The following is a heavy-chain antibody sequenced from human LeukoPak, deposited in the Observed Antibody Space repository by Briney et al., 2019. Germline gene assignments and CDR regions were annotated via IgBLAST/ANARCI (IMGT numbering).Heavy chain of an antibody. CDR1: GGTFSSYA. CDR3: ARDSEEFTWFGP. J-gene: IGHJ5*02. Sequence: SVKVSCKASGGTFSSYAISWVRQAPGQGLEWLGGIIPIFGTANYAQKFQGRVTITTDESTSTAYMELSSLRSEDTAVYYCARDSEEFTWFGPWGQGTLVTVSS. CDR2: IIPIFGTA. D-gene: IGHD3-10*01. V-gene: IGHV1-69*05.